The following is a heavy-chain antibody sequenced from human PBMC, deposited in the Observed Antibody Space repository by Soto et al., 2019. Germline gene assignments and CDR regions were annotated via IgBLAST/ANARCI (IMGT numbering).Heavy chain of an antibody. CDR2: ISYDGSNK. Sequence: QVQLVESGGGVVQPGRSLRLSCAASGFTFSSYAMHWVRQAPGKGLEWVAVISYDGSNKYYADSVKGRFTISRDNSKNTLYLQMNSLRAEDTAVYYCEREPRFGYSGYDLYYFDYWGQGTLVTVSS. J-gene: IGHJ4*02. V-gene: IGHV3-30-3*01. CDR1: GFTFSSYA. CDR3: EREPRFGYSGYDLYYFDY. D-gene: IGHD5-12*01.